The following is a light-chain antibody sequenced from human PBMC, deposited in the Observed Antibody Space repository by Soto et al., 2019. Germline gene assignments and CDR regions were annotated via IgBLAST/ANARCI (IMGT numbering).Light chain of an antibody. Sequence: EIVLTQSPATLSLSPGERATLSCRASQSVSSYLAWYQQKPGQAPRLLIYDASNRATGIPARFSGSGSGTDFTLTISSLEPEDFAVYYCQQYGAPPLTFGPGTKVDIK. CDR2: DAS. J-gene: IGKJ3*01. CDR3: QQYGAPPLT. CDR1: QSVSSY. V-gene: IGKV3-11*01.